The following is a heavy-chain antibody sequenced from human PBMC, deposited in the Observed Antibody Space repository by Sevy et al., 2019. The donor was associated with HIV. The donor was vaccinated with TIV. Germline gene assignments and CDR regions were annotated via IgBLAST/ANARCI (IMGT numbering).Heavy chain of an antibody. CDR2: IKPDGSER. V-gene: IGHV3-7*03. J-gene: IGHJ4*01. CDR3: ARDVGGGYFDY. D-gene: IGHD3-16*01. Sequence: GSLRLSCVASGFTFNNFWMAWVRQAPGKGLEWFANIKPDGSERNHVGSVKGRFTISRDNAKNSLYLQMNSLTAEDTAVYYCARDVGGGYFDYWGQGTLVTVSS. CDR1: GFTFNNFW.